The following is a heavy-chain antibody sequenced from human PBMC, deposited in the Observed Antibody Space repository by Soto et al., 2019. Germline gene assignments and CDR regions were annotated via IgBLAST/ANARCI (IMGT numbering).Heavy chain of an antibody. J-gene: IGHJ4*02. Sequence: GASVKVSCKASGYTFTSYGISWVRQAPGQGLEWMGWISAYNGNTNYAQKLQGRVTMTTDTSTSTAYMELRSLRSDDTAVYYCARARLPSKQWPDLAGFDYWGQGTLVPVSS. D-gene: IGHD6-19*01. CDR2: ISAYNGNT. V-gene: IGHV1-18*01. CDR3: ARARLPSKQWPDLAGFDY. CDR1: GYTFTSYG.